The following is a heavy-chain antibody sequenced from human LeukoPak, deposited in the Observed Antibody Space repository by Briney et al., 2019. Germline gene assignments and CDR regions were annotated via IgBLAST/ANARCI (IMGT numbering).Heavy chain of an antibody. Sequence: GASVKVSCKASGGTFSSYAISWVRQAPGQGLEWMGGIIPIFGTANYAQKFQGRVTITADESTSTAYMELSSLRSEDTAVYYCARDFGRYSGYDFDFWGQGTLVTVSS. J-gene: IGHJ4*02. D-gene: IGHD5-12*01. CDR2: IIPIFGTA. CDR1: GGTFSSYA. CDR3: ARDFGRYSGYDFDF. V-gene: IGHV1-69*13.